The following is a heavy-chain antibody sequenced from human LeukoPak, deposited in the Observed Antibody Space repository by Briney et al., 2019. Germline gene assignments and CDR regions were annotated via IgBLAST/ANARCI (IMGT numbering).Heavy chain of an antibody. D-gene: IGHD2-15*01. J-gene: IGHJ3*02. CDR2: ISSSSSYI. CDR3: ARGVGKSGAFDI. Sequence: GGSLRLSCAASGFTFSSYSMNWVRQAPGKGLEWVSSISSSSSYIYYADSVRGRFTISRDNAKNSLYLQMNSLRAEDTAVYYCARGVGKSGAFDIWGRGTMVTVSS. V-gene: IGHV3-21*01. CDR1: GFTFSSYS.